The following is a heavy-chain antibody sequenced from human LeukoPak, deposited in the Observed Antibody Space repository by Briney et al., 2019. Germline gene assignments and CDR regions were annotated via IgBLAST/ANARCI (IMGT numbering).Heavy chain of an antibody. CDR2: TNEDGTSA. Sequence: GGSLRLSCAASGFGFSVYWRHWVRQAPGKGLVWIAHTNEDGTSASHADSVNGRFTISRDNAKNTLYLQMNSLTVEDTAVYYCARVPTNSYGFGQWGQGSLVTVSS. V-gene: IGHV3-74*01. J-gene: IGHJ4*02. CDR3: ARVPTNSYGFGQ. CDR1: GFGFSVYW. D-gene: IGHD5-18*01.